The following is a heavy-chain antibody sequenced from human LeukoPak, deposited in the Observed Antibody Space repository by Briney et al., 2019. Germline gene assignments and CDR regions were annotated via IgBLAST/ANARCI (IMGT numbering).Heavy chain of an antibody. CDR2: ISGSGGST. CDR3: AKDSSSGYYYDFDY. V-gene: IGHV3-23*01. CDR1: GFTFSSYA. Sequence: GGSLRLSCAASGFTFSSYAMSWVRQAPGKGLEGVSAISGSGGSTYYADSVKGRFTISRDNSKNTLYLQMNSLRAEDTAVYYCAKDSSSGYYYDFDYWGQGTLVTVSS. D-gene: IGHD3-22*01. J-gene: IGHJ4*02.